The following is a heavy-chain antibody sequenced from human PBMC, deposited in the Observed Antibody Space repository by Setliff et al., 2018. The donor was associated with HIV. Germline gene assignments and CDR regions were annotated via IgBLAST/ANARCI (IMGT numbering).Heavy chain of an antibody. Sequence: GGSLRLSCTASGFTFRYFTMSWVRQAPGRGLEWLGFIRSTAYSGTTQYAASVKGRFTISRDVSKSIAYLQMNSLRTEDTAVYFCTTSQEYYFGSGTPVDYWGQGTLVTVSS. CDR2: IRSTAYSGTT. CDR1: GFTFRYFT. CDR3: TTSQEYYFGSGTPVDY. D-gene: IGHD3-10*01. J-gene: IGHJ4*02. V-gene: IGHV3-49*04.